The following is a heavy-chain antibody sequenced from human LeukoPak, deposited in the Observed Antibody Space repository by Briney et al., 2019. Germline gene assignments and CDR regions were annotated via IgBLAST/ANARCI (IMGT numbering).Heavy chain of an antibody. CDR2: IYHSGST. D-gene: IGHD2-8*01. Sequence: SETLSLTCTVSGGSISSGGYYWSWIRQPPGKGLEWIGYIYHSGSTYYNPSLKSRVTISVDRSKNQFSLKLSSVTAADTAVYYCARDRVYCTNGVCYSTANWFDPWGQGTLVTVSS. CDR1: GGSISSGGYY. V-gene: IGHV4-30-2*01. CDR3: ARDRVYCTNGVCYSTANWFDP. J-gene: IGHJ5*02.